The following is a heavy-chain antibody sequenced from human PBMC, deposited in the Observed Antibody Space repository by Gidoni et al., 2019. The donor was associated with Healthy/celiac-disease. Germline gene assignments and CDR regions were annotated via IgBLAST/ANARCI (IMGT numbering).Heavy chain of an antibody. CDR1: GGSFSGYY. CDR2: INHSGST. Sequence: QVQLQQWGAGLLKPSETLSLTCAVYGGSFSGYYWSWIRQPPGKGLEWIGEINHSGSTNYNPSLKSRVTISVDTSKNQFSLKLSSVTAADTAVYYCARGLGGYSYGPHGVNWFDPWGQGTLVTVSS. J-gene: IGHJ5*02. D-gene: IGHD5-18*01. V-gene: IGHV4-34*01. CDR3: ARGLGGYSYGPHGVNWFDP.